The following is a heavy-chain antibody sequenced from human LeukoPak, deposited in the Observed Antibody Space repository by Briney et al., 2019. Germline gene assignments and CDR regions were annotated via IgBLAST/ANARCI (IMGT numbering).Heavy chain of an antibody. CDR3: AREGSYYYYGMDV. J-gene: IGHJ6*02. V-gene: IGHV4-59*01. CDR1: GGSISSYY. D-gene: IGHD1-26*01. CDR2: IYYSGST. Sequence: SETLSLTCTVSGGSISSYYWSWIRQPPGKGLEWIGYIYYSGSTNYNPSLKSRVTISVDTSKNQFSLKLSSVTAADTAVYYRAREGSYYYYGMDVWGQGTTVTVSS.